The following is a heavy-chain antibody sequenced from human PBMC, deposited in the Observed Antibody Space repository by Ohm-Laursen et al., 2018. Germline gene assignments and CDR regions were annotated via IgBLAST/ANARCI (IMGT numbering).Heavy chain of an antibody. CDR1: GFTFNSYA. V-gene: IGHV3-23*01. Sequence: SLRLSCAASGFTFNSYAMCWVRQPPGKGLEWVSAISGSGGSKYYADSVKGRFTISRDNSKNTLYLQMNSLRAEDTAVYYCAKGTGYYYYYGMDVWGQGTTVTVSS. J-gene: IGHJ6*02. D-gene: IGHD2-2*01. CDR2: ISGSGGSK. CDR3: AKGTGYYYYYGMDV.